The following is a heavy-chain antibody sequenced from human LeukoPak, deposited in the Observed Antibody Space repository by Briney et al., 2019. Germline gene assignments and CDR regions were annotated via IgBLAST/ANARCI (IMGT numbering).Heavy chain of an antibody. V-gene: IGHV1-46*04. D-gene: IGHD1-26*01. Sequence: ASVKVSCKASGYPFRGYYLHWVRQAPGQGLEWMALINPSGGNIRYAQKLQGRVTMTRDTSTTTVYMELSSLRSEDTAMYYCARPPDDYSGSSHFDYWGQGTLVTVSS. J-gene: IGHJ4*02. CDR3: ARPPDDYSGSSHFDY. CDR1: GYPFRGYY. CDR2: INPSGGNI.